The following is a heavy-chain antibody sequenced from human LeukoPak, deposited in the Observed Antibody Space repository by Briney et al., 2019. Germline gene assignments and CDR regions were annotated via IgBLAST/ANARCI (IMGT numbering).Heavy chain of an antibody. Sequence: GSLRLSCAASGFTFSSYWMNWARQAPGKGLEWVASINHNGNVNYYVDSVKGRFTISRDNAKNSLYLQMSNLRAEDTAVYFCAREGGRYCSSTSCPMGWFDPWGQGTLVTVSS. D-gene: IGHD2-2*01. J-gene: IGHJ5*02. CDR1: GFTFSSYW. V-gene: IGHV3-7*03. CDR2: INHNGNVN. CDR3: AREGGRYCSSTSCPMGWFDP.